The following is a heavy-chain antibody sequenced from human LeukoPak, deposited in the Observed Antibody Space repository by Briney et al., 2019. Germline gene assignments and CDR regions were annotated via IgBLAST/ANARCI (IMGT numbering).Heavy chain of an antibody. D-gene: IGHD5-18*01. CDR3: AKDSHLQLWFPTPFDY. V-gene: IGHV3-30*18. Sequence: GRSLRLSCAASGFTFSSYGMHWVRQAPGKGLEWVAVISYDGSNKYYADSVKGRFTISRDNSKNTLYLQMNSLRAEDTAVYYCAKDSHLQLWFPTPFDYWGQGTLVTVSS. J-gene: IGHJ4*02. CDR1: GFTFSSYG. CDR2: ISYDGSNK.